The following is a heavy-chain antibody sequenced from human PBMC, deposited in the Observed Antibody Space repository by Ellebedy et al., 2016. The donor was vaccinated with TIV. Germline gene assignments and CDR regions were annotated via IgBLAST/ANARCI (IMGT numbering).Heavy chain of an antibody. J-gene: IGHJ4*02. D-gene: IGHD4-17*01. CDR1: GFTFSNHW. V-gene: IGHV3-7*04. Sequence: GESLKISCAASGFTFSNHWMSWVRQAPGKGLEWVANVNRDGSEKYYVDSVKGRFTISRDNAKNSLFLQMNSLRAEDTAVYYCTRGQTTSEYWGQGTLVTVSS. CDR3: TRGQTTSEY. CDR2: VNRDGSEK.